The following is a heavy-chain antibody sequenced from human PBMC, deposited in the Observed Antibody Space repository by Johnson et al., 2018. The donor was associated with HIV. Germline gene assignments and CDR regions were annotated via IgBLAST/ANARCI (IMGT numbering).Heavy chain of an antibody. V-gene: IGHV3-20*04. CDR3: ANGEMATIKAFYAFDI. CDR2: INLNGGNT. J-gene: IGHJ3*02. CDR1: GFTFDDYG. Sequence: VYLVESGGGVVRPGGSLRLSCAASGFTFDDYGMSWVRQAPGKGLEWVSGINLNGGNTGYADSVKGRFTISRDNSKNTLYLQMNSLRDEDTAVYYCANGEMATIKAFYAFDIWGQGTMVTVSS. D-gene: IGHD5-24*01.